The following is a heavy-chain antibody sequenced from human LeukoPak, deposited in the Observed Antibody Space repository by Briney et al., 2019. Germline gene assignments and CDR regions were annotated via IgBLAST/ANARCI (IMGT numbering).Heavy chain of an antibody. D-gene: IGHD5-18*01. J-gene: IGHJ3*02. CDR2: INWDGGST. Sequence: GGSLRLSCAASGFTFDDYGMSWVRQAPGKGLEWVSGINWDGGSTGYADSVKGRFTISRDNAKNSLYLQMNSLRAEDTALYYCARVAGYSYGYHDAFDIWGQGTMVTVSS. V-gene: IGHV3-20*04. CDR3: ARVAGYSYGYHDAFDI. CDR1: GFTFDDYG.